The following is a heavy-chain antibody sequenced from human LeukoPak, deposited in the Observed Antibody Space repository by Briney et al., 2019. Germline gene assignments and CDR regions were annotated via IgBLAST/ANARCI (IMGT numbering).Heavy chain of an antibody. V-gene: IGHV3-30*02. CDR2: IRYDGSNK. CDR1: GFTFSSYG. Sequence: PPGGSLRLSCAASGFTFSSYGMHWVRQAPGKGLEWVAFIRYDGSNKYYADSVKGRFTISRDNSKNTLYLQMNSLRAEDTAVYYCAHTYYFGSGSSQTFKFGPWGQGTLVTVSS. D-gene: IGHD3-10*01. CDR3: AHTYYFGSGSSQTFKFGP. J-gene: IGHJ5*02.